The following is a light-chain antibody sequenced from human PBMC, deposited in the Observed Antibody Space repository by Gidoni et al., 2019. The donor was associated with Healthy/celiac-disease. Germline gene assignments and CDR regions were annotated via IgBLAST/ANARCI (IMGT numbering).Light chain of an antibody. J-gene: IGKJ2*01. CDR1: QSVSSY. CDR2: DAS. V-gene: IGKV3-11*01. Sequence: DIVLTQSPATLSLSPGERATLSCRASQSVSSYLAWYQQKPGQAPRLLIYDASNRATGIPARFSGSGSGTEFTLTISSLEPEDFVVYYCQQRSNWTYTFGQGTKLEIK. CDR3: QQRSNWTYT.